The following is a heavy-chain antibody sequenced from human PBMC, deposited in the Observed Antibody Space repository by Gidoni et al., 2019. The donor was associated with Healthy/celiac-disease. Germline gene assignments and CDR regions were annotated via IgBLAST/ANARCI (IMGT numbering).Heavy chain of an antibody. V-gene: IGHV3-7*03. CDR2: IKQDGSEK. J-gene: IGHJ3*02. D-gene: IGHD3-22*01. Sequence: EVQLVESGGGLVQPGWSLRLSCAASGFTFSSYWMSWVRQAPGKGLEWVANIKQDGSEKYYVDSVKGRFTISRDNAKNSLYLQMNSLRAEDTAVYYCARLPLINYYDSSGYYYEHDAFDIWGQGTMVTVSS. CDR3: ARLPLINYYDSSGYYYEHDAFDI. CDR1: GFTFSSYW.